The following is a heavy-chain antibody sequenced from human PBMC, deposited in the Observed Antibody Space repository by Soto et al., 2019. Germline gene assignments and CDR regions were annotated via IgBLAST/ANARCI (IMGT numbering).Heavy chain of an antibody. D-gene: IGHD3-22*01. J-gene: IGHJ6*02. CDR2: LLHDSSDI. CDR1: GFTFSTSA. CDR3: ARGGDYYDRSRGEFGMDV. Sequence: QVQLVESGGAVVQPGTSLRLSCAASGFTFSTSAMHWVRQAPGKGLEWVAFLLHDSSDIFYADSVKGRFTVSRDNSKNTLYIQLNRLRAEDTAVYYCARGGDYYDRSRGEFGMDVWGQGTTVTVSS. V-gene: IGHV3-33*05.